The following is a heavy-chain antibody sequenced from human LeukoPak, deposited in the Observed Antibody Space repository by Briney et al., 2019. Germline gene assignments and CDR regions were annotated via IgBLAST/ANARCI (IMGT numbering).Heavy chain of an antibody. J-gene: IGHJ3*02. CDR2: IIPIFGTA. V-gene: IGHV1-69*13. CDR1: GGTFSSYA. CDR3: ARDRSSQAYVPDAFDI. Sequence: SVKVSCKASGGTFSSYAIRWVRQAPGQGLEWMGGIIPIFGTANYAQKFQGKVTIPADESTSTAYMELSSLRSEDTAVYYCARDRSSQAYVPDAFDIWGQGTMVSVSS. D-gene: IGHD3-10*02.